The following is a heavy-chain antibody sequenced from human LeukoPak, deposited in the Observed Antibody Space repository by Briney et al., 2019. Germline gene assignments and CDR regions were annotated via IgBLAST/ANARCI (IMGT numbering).Heavy chain of an antibody. J-gene: IGHJ6*02. CDR1: GFTLSGYW. Sequence: GGSLRLSCVASGFTLSGYWMHWVRQVPGKGLVWVSRINSDETSTSYADSVKGRFTISRDNAKNTLYLQMNGLRAEDTAVYYCAGFSHKGVWGQGTTVTVSS. V-gene: IGHV3-74*01. CDR2: INSDETST. CDR3: AGFSHKGV.